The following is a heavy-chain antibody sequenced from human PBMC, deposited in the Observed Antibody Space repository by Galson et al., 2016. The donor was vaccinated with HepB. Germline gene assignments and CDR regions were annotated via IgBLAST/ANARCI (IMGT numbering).Heavy chain of an antibody. V-gene: IGHV3-11*01. J-gene: IGHJ4*02. Sequence: SLRLSCAASGFIFSDYYMSWICQSPGKGLEWVSYISSTGFIIHYADSVTGRFTISRDNAKKSLYLQMDSLRADDTAVYYCARGGGAEWLSSYYFDYWGQGTLVSASS. D-gene: IGHD3-3*01. CDR1: GFIFSDYY. CDR3: ARGGGAEWLSSYYFDY. CDR2: ISSTGFII.